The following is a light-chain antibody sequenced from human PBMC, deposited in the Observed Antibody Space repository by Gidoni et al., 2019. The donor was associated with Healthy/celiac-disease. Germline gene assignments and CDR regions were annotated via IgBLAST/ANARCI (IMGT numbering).Light chain of an antibody. CDR3: QQYNSYSGT. J-gene: IGKJ1*01. CDR1: QSISSW. CDR2: KAS. V-gene: IGKV1-5*03. Sequence: DIQMTQSPSTLSASVGDRVTITCRASQSISSWLAWYQQKPGKAPKLLIYKASSLESGVPSRFSGSGSGTEFNLTIRSMQPDDFATYYCQQYNSYSGTFGKGTKVEIK.